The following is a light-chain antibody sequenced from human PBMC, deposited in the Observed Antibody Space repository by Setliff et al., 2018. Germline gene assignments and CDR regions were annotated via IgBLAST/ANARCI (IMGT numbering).Light chain of an antibody. V-gene: IGLV3-21*04. Sequence: SYELTQPPSVSVAPGKTARITCGGSNIGSKSVHWYQQRPGQAPVLVIYYDSDRPSGIPERFSGSNSGNTATLTISRVEAGDEADYYCQVWDSSSDHSVVFGGGTK. CDR1: NIGSKS. CDR2: YDS. J-gene: IGLJ2*01. CDR3: QVWDSSSDHSVV.